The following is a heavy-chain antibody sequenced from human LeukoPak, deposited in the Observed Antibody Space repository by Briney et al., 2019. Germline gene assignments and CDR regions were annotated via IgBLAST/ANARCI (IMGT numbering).Heavy chain of an antibody. J-gene: IGHJ3*02. CDR2: ISYDGSNK. V-gene: IGHV3-30*03. CDR1: GFTFSSYG. CDR3: TTELGRRDVFDI. D-gene: IGHD1-26*01. Sequence: PGGSLRLSCAASGFTFSSYGMHWVRQAPGKGLEWVAVISYDGSNKYYADSVKGRFTISRDNSKNTLYLQMNSLKTEDTAVYYCTTELGRRDVFDIWGQGTMVTVSS.